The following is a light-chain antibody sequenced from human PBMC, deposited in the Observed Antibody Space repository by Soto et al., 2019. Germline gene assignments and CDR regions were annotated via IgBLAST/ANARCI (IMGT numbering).Light chain of an antibody. CDR1: SSNIGAGYD. V-gene: IGLV1-40*01. J-gene: IGLJ2*01. CDR2: GNS. Sequence: QSVLTQPPSVSGAPGQRVTIYCTGSSSNIGAGYDIHWYQQLPGTAPKLLISGNSNRPSGVPDRFSGSKSGTSVSLAITGLQAEDEADYYCQSYDSSLSGSVFGGGTKLTVL. CDR3: QSYDSSLSGSV.